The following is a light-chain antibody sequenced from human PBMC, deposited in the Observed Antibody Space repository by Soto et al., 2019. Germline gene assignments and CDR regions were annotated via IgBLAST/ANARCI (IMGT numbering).Light chain of an antibody. J-gene: IGKJ1*01. CDR2: AAS. CDR1: QGITNY. CDR3: QKYDSAPRT. Sequence: DIRMTQSPSSLSASVGDRVTITCRASQGITNYLAWYQQKPGKVPKLLIYAASTLQSGVPSRFRGSGSGTDFTLTIGGLQPEDVATYYCQKYDSAPRTFGKGTKVDIK. V-gene: IGKV1-27*01.